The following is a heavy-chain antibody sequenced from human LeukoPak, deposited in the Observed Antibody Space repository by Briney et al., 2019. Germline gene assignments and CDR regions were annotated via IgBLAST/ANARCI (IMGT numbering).Heavy chain of an antibody. CDR2: ISSSSSTI. Sequence: GGSLRLSCAASGFTFSSYSMNWVRQAPGKGLEWVSYISSSSSTIYYADSVKGRFTISRDNAKNSLYLQMNSLRDEDTAVYYCAREAFGYYYDSSGYFALDIWGQGTMVTVSS. V-gene: IGHV3-48*02. J-gene: IGHJ3*02. CDR1: GFTFSSYS. D-gene: IGHD3-22*01. CDR3: AREAFGYYYDSSGYFALDI.